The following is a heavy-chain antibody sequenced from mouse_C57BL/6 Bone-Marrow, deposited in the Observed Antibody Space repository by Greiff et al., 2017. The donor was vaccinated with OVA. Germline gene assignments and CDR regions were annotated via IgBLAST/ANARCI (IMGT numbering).Heavy chain of an antibody. Sequence: VQLVESGAELVRPGTSVKVSCKASGYAFTNYLIEWVKQRPGQGLEWIGVINPGSGGTNYNEKFKGKATLTADKSSSTAYMQLSSLTSEDSAVYVCARRAYYGSPGYFDYWGQGTTLTVSS. D-gene: IGHD1-1*01. V-gene: IGHV1-54*01. CDR2: INPGSGGT. CDR3: ARRAYYGSPGYFDY. CDR1: GYAFTNYL. J-gene: IGHJ2*01.